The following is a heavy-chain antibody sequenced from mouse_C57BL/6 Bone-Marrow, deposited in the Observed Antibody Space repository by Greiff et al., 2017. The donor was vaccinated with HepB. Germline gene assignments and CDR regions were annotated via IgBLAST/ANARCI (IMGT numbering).Heavy chain of an antibody. V-gene: IGHV1-82*01. CDR3: ASSNWDKFAY. CDR2: IYPGDGDT. J-gene: IGHJ3*01. Sequence: QVQLQQSGPELVKPGASVKISCKASGYAFSSSWMNWVKQRPGKGLECIGRIYPGDGDTNYNGKFKGKATLTADKSSSTAYMQLSSLTSEDSAVYFCASSNWDKFAYWGQGTLVTVSA. D-gene: IGHD4-1*01. CDR1: GYAFSSSW.